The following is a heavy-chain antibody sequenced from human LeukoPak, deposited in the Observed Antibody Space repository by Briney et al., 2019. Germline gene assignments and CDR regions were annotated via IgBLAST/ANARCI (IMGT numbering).Heavy chain of an antibody. CDR2: IYSGGAT. Sequence: RGSLRLSCAVSEFSVSSNYMNWVRQAPGKGLEWVSVIYSGGATYYADSVRGRFTISRDNSKNMVSLQMTSLGAEDTAVYYCARGRFSGPDDYWGQGTLVTVSS. CDR3: ARGRFSGPDDY. V-gene: IGHV3-53*01. J-gene: IGHJ4*02. D-gene: IGHD6-19*01. CDR1: EFSVSSNY.